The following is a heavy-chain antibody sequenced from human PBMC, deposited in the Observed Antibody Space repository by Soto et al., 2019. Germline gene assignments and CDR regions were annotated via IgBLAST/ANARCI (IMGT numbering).Heavy chain of an antibody. Sequence: PSETLSLTCAVYGGSFSGYYWSWIRQPPGKGLEWIGEINHSGSTNYNPSLKSRVTISVDTSKNQFSLKLSSVTAADTAVYYCARENIVATIKPGYYYYGMDVWGQGTTVTVSS. CDR3: ARENIVATIKPGYYYYGMDV. CDR2: INHSGST. D-gene: IGHD5-12*01. J-gene: IGHJ6*02. V-gene: IGHV4-34*01. CDR1: GGSFSGYY.